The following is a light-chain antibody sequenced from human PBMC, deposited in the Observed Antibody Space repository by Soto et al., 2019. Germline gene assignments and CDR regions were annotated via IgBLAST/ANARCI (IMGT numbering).Light chain of an antibody. J-gene: IGLJ2*01. Sequence: QSVLTQPASVSGSPGQSITISCTGTSSDVGGYNYVSWYQQHPGKAPKLMIYEVSNRPSGVSNRFSGSKSGNTASLTISGHQAEDEADYYCSSYTSSSTLAVVFGGGTKLTVL. V-gene: IGLV2-14*01. CDR1: SSDVGGYNY. CDR3: SSYTSSSTLAVV. CDR2: EVS.